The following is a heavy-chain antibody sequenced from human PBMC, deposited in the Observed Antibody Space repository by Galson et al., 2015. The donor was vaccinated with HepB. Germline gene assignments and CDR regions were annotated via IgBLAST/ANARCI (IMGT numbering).Heavy chain of an antibody. Sequence: SVKVSCKASGFTFTSSAVQWVRQARGQRLEWIGWIVVASGNTNYAQRFQERVTITRDMSTSTAYMELSSLRSEDTAVYYCAAPGGDWNDGAFDIWGQGTMVTVSS. CDR1: GFTFTSSA. CDR3: AAPGGDWNDGAFDI. CDR2: IVVASGNT. D-gene: IGHD1-1*01. V-gene: IGHV1-58*01. J-gene: IGHJ3*02.